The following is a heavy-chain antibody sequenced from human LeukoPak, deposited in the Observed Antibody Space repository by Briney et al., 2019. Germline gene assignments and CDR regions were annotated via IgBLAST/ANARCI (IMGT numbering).Heavy chain of an antibody. J-gene: IGHJ4*02. V-gene: IGHV1-3*01. D-gene: IGHD6-13*01. CDR3: ARGPRAAADDY. CDR2: INAGNGNT. CDR1: GYTFINYA. Sequence: GASVKVSCKASGYTFINYAINWGRQAPGQRPEWIGWINAGNGNTKYSQKFQGRVTITRDTSANTAYMELSSLTSEDTAVYYCARGPRAAADDYWGQGTLVTVSS.